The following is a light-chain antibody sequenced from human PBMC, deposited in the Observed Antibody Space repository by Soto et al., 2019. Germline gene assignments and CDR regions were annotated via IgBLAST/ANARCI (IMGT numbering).Light chain of an antibody. J-gene: IGLJ1*01. Sequence: QSALTQPASVSGSPGQSITISCTGTSSDVGNNNYVSWYQHNPGRAPKVMICDVTNRPSGVSNRFSGSKSGNTASLTISGLQAEDEADYYCSSFTGSSYVFGTVTKLTVL. CDR2: DVT. V-gene: IGLV2-14*03. CDR1: SSDVGNNNY. CDR3: SSFTGSSYV.